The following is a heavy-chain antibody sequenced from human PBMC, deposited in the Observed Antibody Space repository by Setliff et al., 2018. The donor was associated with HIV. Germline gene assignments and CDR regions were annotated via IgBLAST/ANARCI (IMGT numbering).Heavy chain of an antibody. CDR1: GFVFSTYW. V-gene: IGHV3-15*01. CDR3: IARY. CDR2: IKSKTDGETI. Sequence: GGSLRLSCAASGFVFSTYWLTWVRQAPGKGLEWVGRIKSKTDGETIDYAAPVRGRFTISRDDSKNTLYLEMSSLQAEDSAVYYCIARYWGQGTLVTVSS. J-gene: IGHJ4*02.